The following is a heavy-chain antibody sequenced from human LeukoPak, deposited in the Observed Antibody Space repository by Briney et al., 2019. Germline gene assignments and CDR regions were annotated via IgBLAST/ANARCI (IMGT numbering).Heavy chain of an antibody. D-gene: IGHD3-10*01. CDR1: GYSFTSYW. CDR2: IYPCDSDT. Sequence: GESLKISCKGSGYSFTSYWIGWVRQVPGKGLEWIGIIYPCDSDTRYSPSFQGQVTISTNKANSTAYLQWNSLKAWDTAMYYCARLAGSGSYPFFDYWGQGTLVTVSS. J-gene: IGHJ4*02. V-gene: IGHV5-51*01. CDR3: ARLAGSGSYPFFDY.